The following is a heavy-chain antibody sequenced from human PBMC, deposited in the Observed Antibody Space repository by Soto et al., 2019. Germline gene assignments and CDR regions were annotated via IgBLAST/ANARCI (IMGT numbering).Heavy chain of an antibody. V-gene: IGHV1-18*01. D-gene: IGHD7-27*01. J-gene: IGHJ6*02. Sequence: ASVKVSCKASDYIFTTYGISWVRPAPGQGLEWMGWVSPYSNITNYAQKFQGRVTMTIETSTSTVYMELRSLRSDDTAMYDCAINGERDLGLIYYFYCGMDVWGQGTLVTVSS. CDR3: AINGERDLGLIYYFYCGMDV. CDR2: VSPYSNIT. CDR1: DYIFTTYG.